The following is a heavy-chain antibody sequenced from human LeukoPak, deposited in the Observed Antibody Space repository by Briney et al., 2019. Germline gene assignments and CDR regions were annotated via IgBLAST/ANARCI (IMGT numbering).Heavy chain of an antibody. V-gene: IGHV3-30*18. J-gene: IGHJ4*02. CDR2: ISHDGSNK. CDR1: GFSFSGYY. D-gene: IGHD3-10*01. CDR3: AKHLWRDLLWFGEGYYFGY. Sequence: GGSLRLSCVASGFSFSGYYISWIRQAPGQGLEWVAAISHDGSNKDYADSVKGRFTISRDSSKDTLYLQMNSLRAEDTAVYYCAKHLWRDLLWFGEGYYFGYWGQGTLVTVSS.